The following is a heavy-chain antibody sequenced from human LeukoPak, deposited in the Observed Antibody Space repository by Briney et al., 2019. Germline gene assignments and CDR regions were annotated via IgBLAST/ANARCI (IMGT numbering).Heavy chain of an antibody. Sequence: SETLSLTCTVSGGFISSYYWSWIRQPPGKGLEWIGYIYYSGSTNYNPSLKSRVTISVDTSKNQFSLKLSSVTAADTAVYYCAISSSGGWFDPWGQGTLVTVSS. V-gene: IGHV4-59*01. CDR1: GGFISSYY. CDR2: IYYSGST. CDR3: AISSSGGWFDP. J-gene: IGHJ5*02. D-gene: IGHD6-6*01.